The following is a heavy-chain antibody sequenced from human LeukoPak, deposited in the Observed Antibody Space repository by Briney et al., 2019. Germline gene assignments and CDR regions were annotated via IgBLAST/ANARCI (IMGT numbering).Heavy chain of an antibody. V-gene: IGHV1-46*01. CDR1: GYTFTSYY. Sequence: ASVRVSCKASGYTFTSYYMHWVRQAPGQGLEWMGIINPSGGSTSYAQKFQGRVTMTRDMSTSTVYMELSSLRSEDTAVYYCARTPITMVRGRAFDIWGQGTMVTVSS. D-gene: IGHD3-10*01. CDR3: ARTPITMVRGRAFDI. J-gene: IGHJ3*02. CDR2: INPSGGST.